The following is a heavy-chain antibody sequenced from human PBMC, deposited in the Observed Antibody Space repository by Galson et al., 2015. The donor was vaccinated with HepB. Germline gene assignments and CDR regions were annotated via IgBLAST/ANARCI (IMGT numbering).Heavy chain of an antibody. J-gene: IGHJ3*02. CDR2: IYPGDSDT. D-gene: IGHD3-22*01. V-gene: IGHV5-51*01. CDR3: AKQTAGGKSSGDAFDI. CDR1: GFTFDDYA. Sequence: SLRLSCAASGFTFDDYAMHWVRQMPGKGLEWMGIIYPGDSDTRYSPSFQGQVTISADKSISTAYLQWSSLKASDTAMYYCAKQTAGGKSSGDAFDIWGQGTMVTVSS.